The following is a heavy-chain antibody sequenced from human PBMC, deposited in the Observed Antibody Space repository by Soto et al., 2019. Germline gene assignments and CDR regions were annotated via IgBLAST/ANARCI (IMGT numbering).Heavy chain of an antibody. CDR3: ARASQMVINPSYYAMDV. CDR1: GYTFNRYY. J-gene: IGHJ6*02. CDR2: INPQTAST. Sequence: GASVKVSCKASGYTFNRYYLHCVRQAPGPGLQWLGWINPQTASTRYAQKFQGRVTLTRDTSVNTAYMELSSLRSDDAAVYYCARASQMVINPSYYAMDVWGQGTAVTVSS. D-gene: IGHD3-22*01. V-gene: IGHV1-2*02.